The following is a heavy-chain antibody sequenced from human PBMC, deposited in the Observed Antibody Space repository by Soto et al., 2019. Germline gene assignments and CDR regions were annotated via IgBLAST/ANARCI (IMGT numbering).Heavy chain of an antibody. V-gene: IGHV1-18*01. D-gene: IGHD2-15*01. Sequence: QVQLVQSGAEVKKPGASVKVSCKASGYTFTSYGISWVRQAPGQGLEWMGWISAYNGNTNYAQKRQGRVTMTTDTSTSTAYMERMSMRSDDTAVYYCARDRGDILVVVAADYYFDYWGQGTLVNVSS. CDR1: GYTFTSYG. CDR2: ISAYNGNT. J-gene: IGHJ4*02. CDR3: ARDRGDILVVVAADYYFDY.